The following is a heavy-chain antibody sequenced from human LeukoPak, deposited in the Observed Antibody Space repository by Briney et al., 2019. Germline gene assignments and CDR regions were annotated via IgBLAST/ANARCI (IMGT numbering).Heavy chain of an antibody. Sequence: SETLSLTCAVYGGSVSGYYWSWIRQPPGKGLEWIGEINHSGSTNYNPSLKSRVTISVDTSKNQFSLKLSSVTAADTAVYYCARAPGYAVTTKGWFDPWGQGTLVTVSS. CDR3: ARAPGYAVTTKGWFDP. J-gene: IGHJ5*02. CDR2: INHSGST. D-gene: IGHD4-17*01. CDR1: GGSVSGYY. V-gene: IGHV4-34*01.